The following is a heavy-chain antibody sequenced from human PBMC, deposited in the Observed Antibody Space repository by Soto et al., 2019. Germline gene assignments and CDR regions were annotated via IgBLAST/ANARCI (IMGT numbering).Heavy chain of an antibody. CDR2: IYYSGST. CDR1: GGSISSGGYY. V-gene: IGHV4-31*03. J-gene: IGHJ4*02. CDR3: ARWGIGYSYGYPDY. D-gene: IGHD5-18*01. Sequence: ASETLSLTCTVSGGSISSGGYYWSWVRQHPGKGLEWIGYIYYSGSTYYNPSLKSRVTISVDTSKNQFSLKLSSVTAADTAVYYCARWGIGYSYGYPDYWGQGTLVTVSS.